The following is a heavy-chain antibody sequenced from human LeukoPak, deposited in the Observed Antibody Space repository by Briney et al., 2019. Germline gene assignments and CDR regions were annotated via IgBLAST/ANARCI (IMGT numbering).Heavy chain of an antibody. J-gene: IGHJ3*02. V-gene: IGHV4-34*01. CDR2: INHSGST. D-gene: IGHD3-22*01. CDR3: ARVHVNSGYYFGDAFDI. CDR1: GGSFSGYY. Sequence: SETLSLTCAVYGGSFSGYYWSWIRQPPGKGLEWIGEINHSGSTNYNPSLKSRVTISVDTSKNQFSLKLSSVTAADTAIYYCARVHVNSGYYFGDAFDIWGQGTMVTVSS.